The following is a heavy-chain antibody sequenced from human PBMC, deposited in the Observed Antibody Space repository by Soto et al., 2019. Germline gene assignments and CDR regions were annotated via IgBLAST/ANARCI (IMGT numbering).Heavy chain of an antibody. J-gene: IGHJ2*01. D-gene: IGHD1-26*01. Sequence: GGSLRLSCAASGFTFSNYWMSWVRQAPGKGLEWVANIKQDGSEKNYKDSVKGRLTISRDNAKNSLSLQMNRLRAEDTAVYYCASRATTSARYFNLWGRGTLVTVSS. CDR3: ASRATTSARYFNL. CDR1: GFTFSNYW. CDR2: IKQDGSEK. V-gene: IGHV3-7*01.